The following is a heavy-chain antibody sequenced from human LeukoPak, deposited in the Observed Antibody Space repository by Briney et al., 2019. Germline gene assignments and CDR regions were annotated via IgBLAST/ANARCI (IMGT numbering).Heavy chain of an antibody. D-gene: IGHD3-10*01. J-gene: IGHJ5*02. CDR1: GGSFSGYY. Sequence: SETLSHTCAVYGGSFSGYYWSWIRQPPGKGLEWIGEINHSGSTNYNPSLKSRVTISVDTSKNQFSLKLSSVTAADTAVYYCARGRVLLAWGQGTLVTVSS. CDR2: INHSGST. CDR3: ARGRVLLA. V-gene: IGHV4-34*01.